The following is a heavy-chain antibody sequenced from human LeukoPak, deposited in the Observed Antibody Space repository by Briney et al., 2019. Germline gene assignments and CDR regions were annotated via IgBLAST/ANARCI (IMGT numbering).Heavy chain of an antibody. CDR2: IYYSGST. CDR1: GGSISSGDYY. J-gene: IGHJ4*02. V-gene: IGHV4-30-4*01. Sequence: SQTLSLTCAVSGGSISSGDYYWSWIRQPPGKGLEWIGYIYYSGSTYYNPSLKSRVTISVDTSKNQFSLKLSSVTAADTAVYYCARLATKGVFDYWGQGTLVTVSS. CDR3: ARLATKGVFDY. D-gene: IGHD5-12*01.